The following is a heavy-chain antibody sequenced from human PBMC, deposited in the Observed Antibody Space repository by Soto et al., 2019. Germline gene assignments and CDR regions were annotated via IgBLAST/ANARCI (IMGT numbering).Heavy chain of an antibody. V-gene: IGHV1-2*02. CDR1: GYSFTGFC. J-gene: IGHJ5*02. Sequence: QVQLVQSGAEVKKPGASVKVSCKASGYSFTGFCIHWIRQAPGQGPEWMGWINPNSGGTKYAQKFQVRVTMTRDTSISTVYMELSRLRSDDTAIYYCARGQAYTDGFGYNWVDPWGQGTQVTVSS. D-gene: IGHD3-3*01. CDR3: ARGQAYTDGFGYNWVDP. CDR2: INPNSGGT.